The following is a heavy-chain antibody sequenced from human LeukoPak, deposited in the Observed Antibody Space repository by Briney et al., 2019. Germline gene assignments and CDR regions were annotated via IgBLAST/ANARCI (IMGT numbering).Heavy chain of an antibody. D-gene: IGHD3-10*01. V-gene: IGHV4-4*07. CDR1: GGSISSYY. Sequence: PSETLSLTCTVSGGSISSYYWSWIRQLAGKGLEWIGRIYTSGSTNYNPSLKSRVTMSIDTSKNQFSLKLSSVTAADTAVYYCARGQVLSAGYYFDYWGQGTLVTVSS. J-gene: IGHJ4*02. CDR3: ARGQVLSAGYYFDY. CDR2: IYTSGST.